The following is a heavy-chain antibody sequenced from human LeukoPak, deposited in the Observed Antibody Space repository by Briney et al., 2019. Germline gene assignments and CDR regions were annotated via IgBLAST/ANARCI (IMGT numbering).Heavy chain of an antibody. CDR2: ISGDGGST. CDR3: AKVGTMVRGVKDYYGMDV. D-gene: IGHD3-10*01. J-gene: IGHJ6*02. CDR1: GFTFDDYA. Sequence: GGSLRLSCAASGFTFDDYAMHWVRQAPGKGLEWVSLISGDGGSTYYADFVKGGFTISRDNSKNSLYLQMNSLRTEDTALYYCAKVGTMVRGVKDYYGMDVWGQGTTVTVSS. V-gene: IGHV3-43*02.